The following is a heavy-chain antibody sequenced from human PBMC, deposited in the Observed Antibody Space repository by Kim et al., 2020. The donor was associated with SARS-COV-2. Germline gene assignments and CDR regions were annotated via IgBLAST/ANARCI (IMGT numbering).Heavy chain of an antibody. Sequence: ASVKVSCKASGYTFTSHCISWVRQAPGQGLEWMGWISAYNGNTNYAQKFQGRVTMTTDTSTSTAYMELRSLRSDDTAVYYCARDTGGSGWEYYYYYSMDVWGEETTVTVSS. CDR3: ARDTGGSGWEYYYYYSMDV. J-gene: IGHJ6*04. V-gene: IGHV1-18*04. D-gene: IGHD6-19*01. CDR2: ISAYNGNT. CDR1: GYTFTSHC.